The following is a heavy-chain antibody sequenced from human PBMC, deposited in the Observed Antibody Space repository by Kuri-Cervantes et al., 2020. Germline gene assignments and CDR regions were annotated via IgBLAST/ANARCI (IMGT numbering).Heavy chain of an antibody. CDR3: MRESSATKGY. V-gene: IGHV3-48*02. Sequence: GESLKISCAASGFTFSSYSMNWVRQAPGRGLEWLSYISLTGVTIYYADSVKGRFTISRDNAKSSMYLQLDSLRDEDTGVYYCMRESSATKGYWGQGTLVTVSS. J-gene: IGHJ4*02. D-gene: IGHD1-1*01. CDR1: GFTFSSYS. CDR2: ISLTGVTI.